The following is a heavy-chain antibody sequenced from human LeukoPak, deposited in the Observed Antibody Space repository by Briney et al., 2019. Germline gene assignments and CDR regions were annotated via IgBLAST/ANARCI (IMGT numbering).Heavy chain of an antibody. D-gene: IGHD1-7*01. CDR3: AKDLELRYYFDY. CDR2: IWYDGSNK. J-gene: IGHJ4*02. Sequence: GGSLRLSCAASGFTFSSYGMHWVRQAPGKGLEWVAVIWYDGSNKYYADSVKGRFTISRDNSKNTLYLQMNSLRAEDTAVYYCAKDLELRYYFDYWGQGTLVTVSS. CDR1: GFTFSSYG. V-gene: IGHV3-33*06.